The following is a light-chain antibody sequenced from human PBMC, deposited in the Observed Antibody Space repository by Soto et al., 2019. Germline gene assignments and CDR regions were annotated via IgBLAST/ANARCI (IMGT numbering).Light chain of an antibody. CDR1: SSDVGSYNL. CDR3: SSYVVSYNWV. CDR2: EGS. J-gene: IGLJ3*02. Sequence: QSALTQPASVSGSPGQSITISCTGTSSDVGSYNLVSWYQQHPGKAPKLMIYEGSKRPSGVSNRFSGSKSGNTASLTISGLQAEDEADYYCSSYVVSYNWVFGGGTKLTVL. V-gene: IGLV2-23*01.